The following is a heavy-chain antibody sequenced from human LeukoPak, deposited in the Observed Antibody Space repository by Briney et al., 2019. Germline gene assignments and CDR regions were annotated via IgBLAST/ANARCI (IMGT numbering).Heavy chain of an antibody. Sequence: GTLRLSCAASGFTFSSYGMSWVRQAPGKGLEWVSAISGSGGSTYYADSVRGRFTISRDNSKNTLFLQMNSLRAEDTALYYCAKGATSGYYGDFDYWGQGTLVTVSS. CDR1: GFTFSSYG. J-gene: IGHJ4*02. V-gene: IGHV3-23*01. CDR2: ISGSGGST. D-gene: IGHD3-22*01. CDR3: AKGATSGYYGDFDY.